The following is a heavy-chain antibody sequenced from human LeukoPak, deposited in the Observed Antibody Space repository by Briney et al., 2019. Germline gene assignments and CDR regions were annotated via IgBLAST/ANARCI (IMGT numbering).Heavy chain of an antibody. CDR1: GYTFTGYY. Sequence: ASVKVSCKASGYTFTGYYMHWVRQAPGQGLEWMGWINPNSGGTNYAQTFQGRVTMTRDTSISTAYMELSRLRSDNTAVYYCARDTERPSSGLVGYWGQGTLVTVSS. V-gene: IGHV1-2*02. J-gene: IGHJ4*02. CDR3: ARDTERPSSGLVGY. D-gene: IGHD3-10*01. CDR2: INPNSGGT.